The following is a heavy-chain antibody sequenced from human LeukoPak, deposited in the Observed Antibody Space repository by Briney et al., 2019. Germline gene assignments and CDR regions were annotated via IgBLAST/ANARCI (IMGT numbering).Heavy chain of an antibody. CDR2: IKSKTDGGTT. J-gene: IGHJ4*02. CDR1: GFTFSNAW. CDR3: TTAVVVVAATGFDY. Sequence: PGGSLRLSCAASGFTFSNAWMSWVRQAPGKGLEWVGRIKSKTDGGTTDYAAPVKGRFTISRDDSKNTLYLQMNSLKTTGTPVYYCTTAVVVVAATGFDYWGQGTLVTVSS. V-gene: IGHV3-15*01. D-gene: IGHD2-15*01.